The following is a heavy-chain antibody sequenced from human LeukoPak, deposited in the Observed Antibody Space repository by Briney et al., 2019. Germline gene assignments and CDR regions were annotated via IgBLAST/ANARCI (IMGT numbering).Heavy chain of an antibody. J-gene: IGHJ4*02. Sequence: SVKVSCKASGGTFSSYAISWVRQAPGQGLEWMGGIIPIFGTANYAQKFQGRVTITTDESTSTAYMELSSLRSEDTAVYYCATSGYYVSSGQKIFDYWGQGTLVTVSS. V-gene: IGHV1-69*05. CDR1: GGTFSSYA. D-gene: IGHD3-22*01. CDR3: ATSGYYVSSGQKIFDY. CDR2: IIPIFGTA.